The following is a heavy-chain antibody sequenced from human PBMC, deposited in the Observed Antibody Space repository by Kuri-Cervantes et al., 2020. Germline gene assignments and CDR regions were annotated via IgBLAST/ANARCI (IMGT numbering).Heavy chain of an antibody. V-gene: IGHV4-59*08. J-gene: IGHJ3*02. CDR2: IYYSGST. Sequence: SETLSLTCTVSGGSISSYYWSWIRQPPGKGLEWIGYIYYSGSTNNNPSLKSRVTISVDTSKNQFSLKLNSVTAADTAVYYCARRPNSGSFLGTFDIWGQGTMVTVSS. D-gene: IGHD1-26*01. CDR3: ARRPNSGSFLGTFDI. CDR1: GGSISSYY.